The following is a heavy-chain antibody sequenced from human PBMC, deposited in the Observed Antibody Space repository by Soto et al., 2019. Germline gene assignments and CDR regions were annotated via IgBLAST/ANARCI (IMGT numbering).Heavy chain of an antibody. CDR3: AIMHTGTTTFDY. CDR2: INRSGRT. D-gene: IGHD1-1*01. CDR1: GGSFSGYY. J-gene: IGHJ4*02. V-gene: IGHV4-34*01. Sequence: SETLSLTCDVYGGSFSGYYWSWIRQPPGKGLEWVGEINRSGRTNYNPSLKSRVTMSVDTSKNQFSLNLNSVTAADTAVYYCAIMHTGTTTFDYWGQGTLATVSS.